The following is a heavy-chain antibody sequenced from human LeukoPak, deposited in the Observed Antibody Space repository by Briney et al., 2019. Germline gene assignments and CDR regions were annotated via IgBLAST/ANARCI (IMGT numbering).Heavy chain of an antibody. CDR1: GFTFDDYG. D-gene: IGHD3-3*01. CDR3: ARQEVSYDFWSGYYRGGYYYYYMDV. J-gene: IGHJ6*03. Sequence: GGSLRLSCAASGFTFDDYGMSWVRQAPGKGLEWVSGINRDGGSTGYADSVKGRFTISRDNAKNSLYLQMNSLRAEDTAVYYCARQEVSYDFWSGYYRGGYYYYYMDVWGKGTTVTVSS. CDR2: INRDGGST. V-gene: IGHV3-20*04.